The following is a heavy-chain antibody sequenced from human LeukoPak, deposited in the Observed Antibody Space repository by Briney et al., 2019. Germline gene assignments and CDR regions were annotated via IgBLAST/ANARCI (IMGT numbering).Heavy chain of an antibody. Sequence: PSETLSLTCTVSGGSISSYYWSWIRQPAGKGLEWIGRIYTSGSTNYNPSLKSRVTMSVDTSKNQFSLKLSSVTAADTAVYYCAREGSSGYYYYYYMDVWGKGTTVTVSS. CDR1: GGSISSYY. D-gene: IGHD6-6*01. CDR2: IYTSGST. J-gene: IGHJ6*03. CDR3: AREGSSGYYYYYYMDV. V-gene: IGHV4-4*07.